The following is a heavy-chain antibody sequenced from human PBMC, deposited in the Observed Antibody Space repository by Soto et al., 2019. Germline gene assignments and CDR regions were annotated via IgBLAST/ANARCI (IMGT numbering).Heavy chain of an antibody. CDR1: GFTFSSYA. D-gene: IGHD3-16*01. V-gene: IGHV3-30-3*01. CDR3: ARDFATLYYYYGMDV. J-gene: IGHJ6*02. Sequence: PGGSLRLSCAASGFTFSSYAMHWVRQALGKGLEWVAVISYDGSNKYYADSVKGRFTISRDNSKNTLYLQMNSLRAEDTAVYYCARDFATLYYYYGMDVWGQGTTVTVSS. CDR2: ISYDGSNK.